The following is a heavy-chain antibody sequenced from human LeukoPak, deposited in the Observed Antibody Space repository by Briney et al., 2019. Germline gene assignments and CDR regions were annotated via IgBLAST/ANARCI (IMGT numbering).Heavy chain of an antibody. V-gene: IGHV4-59*01. J-gene: IGHJ4*02. CDR2: IYYSGST. Sequence: SETLSLTCTVSGGSIRSYYWSWIRQSPGKGLEWIGYIYYSGSTNYNPSLKSRVTISVDTSKNQFSLKMNSVIAADTAVYYCARGVTTTGRSYYFDYWGQGTLVTVSS. D-gene: IGHD4-17*01. CDR3: ARGVTTTGRSYYFDY. CDR1: GGSIRSYY.